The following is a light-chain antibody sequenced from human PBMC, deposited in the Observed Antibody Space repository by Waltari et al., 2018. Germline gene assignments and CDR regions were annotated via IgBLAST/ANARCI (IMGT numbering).Light chain of an antibody. V-gene: IGLV2-11*01. J-gene: IGLJ3*02. CDR3: FSYAGSPWV. Sequence: HSALTQPRSVSGSPGQSVTISCTGSSSDVGRYNYVSWYQQHPGKAPKVMIHDVNHQASGVPERFSGSKSGNTASRTISGLQAEDEAEYDCFSYAGSPWVFGGGTKLTVL. CDR2: DVN. CDR1: SSDVGRYNY.